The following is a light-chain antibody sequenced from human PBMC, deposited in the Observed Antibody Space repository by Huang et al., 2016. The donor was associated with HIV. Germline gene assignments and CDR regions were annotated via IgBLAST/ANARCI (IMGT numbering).Light chain of an antibody. V-gene: IGKV1-39*01. CDR1: QNVNTY. CDR3: QQRFSTTIT. J-gene: IGKJ5*01. CDR2: AAS. Sequence: DIQMTQSPPSLSASVGDSVTIACRASQNVNTYLNWYQQKPGQAPRILIFAASRLRSRVPSRFSGSGSGTEFTLTISSLQLEDFATYYCQQRFSTTITFGQGTRLDMK.